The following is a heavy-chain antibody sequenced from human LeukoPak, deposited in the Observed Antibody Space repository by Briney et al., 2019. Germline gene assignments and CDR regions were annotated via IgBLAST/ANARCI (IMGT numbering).Heavy chain of an antibody. Sequence: SETLSLTCAVYGGSFSGYYWSWIRQPPGKGLEWIGEINHSGSTNYNPSLKSRVTISVDTSKNQFSLKLSSATAADTAVYYCARAPRRYGSGSTHRYYYYGMDVWGKGTTVTVSS. V-gene: IGHV4-34*01. CDR2: INHSGST. CDR3: ARAPRRYGSGSTHRYYYYGMDV. J-gene: IGHJ6*04. CDR1: GGSFSGYY. D-gene: IGHD3-10*01.